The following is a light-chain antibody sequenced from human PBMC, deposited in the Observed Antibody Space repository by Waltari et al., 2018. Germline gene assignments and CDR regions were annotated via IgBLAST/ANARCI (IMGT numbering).Light chain of an antibody. V-gene: IGKV1-12*01. CDR3: QQGASFPPT. Sequence: DIQLTQSPSSVSASVGDRVTIVCRASQVISNWLAWYQQKPGKAPNLLIYAASVLQTAVPSRFSGSGSGTDFTLSITNLQPEDFATYFCQQGASFPPTFGQATKVEVK. CDR1: QVISNW. CDR2: AAS. J-gene: IGKJ1*01.